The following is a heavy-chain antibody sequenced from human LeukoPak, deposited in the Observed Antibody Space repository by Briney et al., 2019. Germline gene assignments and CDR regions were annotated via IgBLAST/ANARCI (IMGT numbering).Heavy chain of an antibody. V-gene: IGHV3-30*18. CDR3: AKGAYGDYVLGAFDI. J-gene: IGHJ3*02. CDR1: GFTFSSYG. Sequence: GGSLRFSCAASGFTFSSYGMHWVRQAPGKGLEWVAVISYDGSNKYYADSVKGRFTISRDNSKNTLYLQMNSLRAEDTAVYYCAKGAYGDYVLGAFDIWGQGTMVTVSS. CDR2: ISYDGSNK. D-gene: IGHD4-17*01.